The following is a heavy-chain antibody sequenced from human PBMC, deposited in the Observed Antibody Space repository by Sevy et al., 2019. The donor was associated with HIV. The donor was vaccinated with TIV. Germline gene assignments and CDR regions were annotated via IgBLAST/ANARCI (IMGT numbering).Heavy chain of an antibody. Sequence: SETLSLTCTVSGGSISSGNYLWSWIRQTPGKGLEGIGTVHYSGRTYYNPSLKSPVTISEDTSKNQFSLNLNSVTAADRAVYFCARNFDYWGQGTLVTVSS. CDR2: VHYSGRT. CDR1: GGSISSGNYL. CDR3: ARNFDY. V-gene: IGHV4-39*01. J-gene: IGHJ4*02.